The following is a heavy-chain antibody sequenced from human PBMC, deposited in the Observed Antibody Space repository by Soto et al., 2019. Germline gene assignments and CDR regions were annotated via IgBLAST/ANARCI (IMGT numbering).Heavy chain of an antibody. D-gene: IGHD2-2*01. J-gene: IGHJ6*02. CDR1: GGTFSSYA. Sequence: ASVKVSGKASGGTFSSYAISWVRQAPGQGLEWMGGIIPIFGTANYAQKFQGRVTITADKSTSTAYMELSSLRSEDTAVYYCARGFCSSTSCYDNYGMDVWGQGTTVTVSS. V-gene: IGHV1-69*06. CDR3: ARGFCSSTSCYDNYGMDV. CDR2: IIPIFGTA.